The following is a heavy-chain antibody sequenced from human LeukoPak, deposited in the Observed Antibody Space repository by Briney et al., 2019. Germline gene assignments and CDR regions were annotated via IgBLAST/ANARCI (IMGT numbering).Heavy chain of an antibody. Sequence: GGSLRLSCTASGFTFGDYSMNWVRQAPGKGLEWVGFIRSKAYGGTTEYAASVKGRFTISRDDSKSIAYLQMNSLKTEDAAVYYCTRGRRATHDYWGQGTLVTVSS. D-gene: IGHD1-26*01. V-gene: IGHV3-49*04. CDR3: TRGRRATHDY. CDR2: IRSKAYGGTT. J-gene: IGHJ4*02. CDR1: GFTFGDYS.